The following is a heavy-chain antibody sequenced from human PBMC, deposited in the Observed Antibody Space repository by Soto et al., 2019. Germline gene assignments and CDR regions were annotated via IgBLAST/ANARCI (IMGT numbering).Heavy chain of an antibody. CDR1: GFTFSSYA. CDR2: ISYDGSNK. D-gene: IGHD6-19*01. V-gene: IGHV3-30-3*01. Sequence: ESGGGVVQPGRSLRLSCAASGFTFSSYAMHWVRQAPGKGLEWVAVISYDGSNKYYADSVKGRFTISRDNSKNTLYLQMNSLRAEDTAVYYCARDRRQWLDLAYYFDYWGQGTLVTVSS. CDR3: ARDRRQWLDLAYYFDY. J-gene: IGHJ4*02.